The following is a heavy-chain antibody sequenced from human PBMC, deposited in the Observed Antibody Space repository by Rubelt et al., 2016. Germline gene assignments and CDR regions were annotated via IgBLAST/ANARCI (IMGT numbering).Heavy chain of an antibody. CDR2: INHSGST. J-gene: IGHJ4*02. CDR3: ARGKEGLGVTMMDY. Sequence: QVQLQQWGAGLLKPSETLSLTCAVYGGSFSGYYWSWIRQPPGKGLEWIGEINHSGSTNYNPSLKSRVTISLDTSKNQFSRKLSSGTAADTAVYYCARGKEGLGVTMMDYWGQGTLVTVSP. D-gene: IGHD3-22*01. V-gene: IGHV4-34*01. CDR1: GGSFSGYY.